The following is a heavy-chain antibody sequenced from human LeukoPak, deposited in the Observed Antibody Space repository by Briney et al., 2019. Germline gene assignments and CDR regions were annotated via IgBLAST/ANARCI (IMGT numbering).Heavy chain of an antibody. CDR3: AKDGREDYVWGSYRPSFDY. D-gene: IGHD3-16*02. J-gene: IGHJ4*02. CDR1: GFTFSSYA. V-gene: IGHV3-23*01. Sequence: GGSLRLSRAASGFTFSSYAMSWVRQAPGKGLEWVSAISGSGGSTYYADSVKGRFTISRDNSKNTLYLQMNSLRAEDTAVYYCAKDGREDYVWGSYRPSFDYWGQGTLVTVSS. CDR2: ISGSGGST.